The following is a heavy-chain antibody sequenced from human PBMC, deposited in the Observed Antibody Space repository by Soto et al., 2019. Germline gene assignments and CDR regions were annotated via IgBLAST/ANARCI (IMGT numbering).Heavy chain of an antibody. CDR1: VDSMTKYY. CDR2: VYTSGST. CDR3: ARTVGAAYYFDF. D-gene: IGHD1-26*01. Sequence: SETLSLTCTVSVDSMTKYYGSWIRQPAGKGLEWIGRVYTSGSTNYNPSLKSRVTMSIDTSNNHFSLNLRSVTAADTAVYYCARTVGAAYYFDFWGQGALVTVS. V-gene: IGHV4-4*07. J-gene: IGHJ4*02.